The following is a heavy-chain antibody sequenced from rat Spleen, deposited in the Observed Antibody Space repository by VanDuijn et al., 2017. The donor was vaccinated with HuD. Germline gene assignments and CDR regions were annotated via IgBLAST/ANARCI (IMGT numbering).Heavy chain of an antibody. CDR1: FYSITSSYR. CDR2: INSEGTT. V-gene: IGHV3-3*01. CDR3: AKTTVAYYYVMDA. J-gene: IGHJ4*01. D-gene: IGHD1-3*01. Sequence: EEQLQESGPGLVKPSQSLSLTCSVTFYSITSSYRWSWIRKFPGNKLEWMGYINSEGTTNYNPSLKSRISITRDTSKNQFFLQVNSVTTEDTATYYCAKTTVAYYYVMDAWGQGASVTVSS.